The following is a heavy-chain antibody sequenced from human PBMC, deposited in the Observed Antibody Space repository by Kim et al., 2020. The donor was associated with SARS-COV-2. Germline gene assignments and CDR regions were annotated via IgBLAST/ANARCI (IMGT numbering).Heavy chain of an antibody. D-gene: IGHD3-10*01. J-gene: IGHJ5*02. V-gene: IGHV3-11*06. CDR2: ISSNSTYT. CDR3: ARTQGEHVRLLWVGELLSYHFDH. CDR1: GFTFSDYY. Sequence: GGSLRLSCAASGFTFSDYYMSWIRQAPGKGLEWVSYISSNSTYTNYADSVKGRFTISRDNAKNTLYLQMNSLRAEDTAVYYCARTQGEHVRLLWVGELLSYHFDHWGQGTLVTVSS.